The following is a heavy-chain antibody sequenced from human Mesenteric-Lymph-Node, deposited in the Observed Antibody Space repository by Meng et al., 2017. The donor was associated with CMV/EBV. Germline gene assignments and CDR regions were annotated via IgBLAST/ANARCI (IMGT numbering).Heavy chain of an antibody. CDR1: GFTFSSYS. CDR3: ASFGSYDTSGYFDY. V-gene: IGHV3-48*04. J-gene: IGHJ4*02. CDR2: ISSSSSTI. D-gene: IGHD3-22*01. Sequence: GESLKISCAASGFTFSSYSMNWVRQAPGKGLEWVSYISSSSSTIYYADSVKGRFTISRDNAKNSLYLQMNSLRAEDTAVYYCASFGSYDTSGYFDYWGQGTLVTVSS.